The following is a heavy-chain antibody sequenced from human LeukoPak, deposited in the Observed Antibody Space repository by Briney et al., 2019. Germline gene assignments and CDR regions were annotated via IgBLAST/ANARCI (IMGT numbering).Heavy chain of an antibody. J-gene: IGHJ3*02. D-gene: IGHD6-13*01. V-gene: IGHV1-8*01. CDR3: ARTHSSSWYGVNAFDI. Sequence: ASVKVSCKASGYTFTSYDINWVRQATGQGLEWMGWMSPNSGNTGYAQKFQGRVTMTRNTSISTAYMELSSLRSEDTAVYYCARTHSSSWYGVNAFDIWGQGTMVTVSS. CDR2: MSPNSGNT. CDR1: GYTFTSYD.